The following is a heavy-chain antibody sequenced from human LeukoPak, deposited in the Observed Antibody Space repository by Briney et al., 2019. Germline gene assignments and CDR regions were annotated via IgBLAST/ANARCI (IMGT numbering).Heavy chain of an antibody. J-gene: IGHJ6*03. CDR3: ARASITSTYYHYYMDV. V-gene: IGHV3-30*01. CDR2: VSPDGSVE. D-gene: IGHD3-10*01. CDR1: GFTFSSFP. Sequence: GRSLRLSCAASGFTFSSFPMHWVRQAPGKGLEWVVVVSPDGSVENYADSVKGRFTISRDNSKNTVYLQMNSLRTEDTAACYCARASITSTYYHYYMDVWGKGTTVTVSS.